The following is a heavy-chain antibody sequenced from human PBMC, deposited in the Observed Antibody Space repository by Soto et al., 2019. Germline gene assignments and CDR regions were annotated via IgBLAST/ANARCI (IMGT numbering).Heavy chain of an antibody. CDR1: GFSFGTFV. CDR2: ITDSGYTA. J-gene: IGHJ4*02. CDR3: VKNGQWLATPPEA. V-gene: IGHV3-23*01. Sequence: GSLRLSCAASGFSFGTFVMTWFRQAPGGGLEWVASITDSGYTASYAETVEGRFTVSRDNSKNKLHLQMNDLRAEDTATYYRVKNGQWLATPPEAWGQGTLVTVSS. D-gene: IGHD6-19*01.